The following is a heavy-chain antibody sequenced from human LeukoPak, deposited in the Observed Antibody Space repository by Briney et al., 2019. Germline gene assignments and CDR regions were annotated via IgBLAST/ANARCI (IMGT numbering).Heavy chain of an antibody. CDR3: ARGQVYIAAAGDYYGMDV. D-gene: IGHD6-13*01. CDR2: IYTSGST. Sequence: PSETLSLTCTVSGGSISSYYWSWIRQPAGKGLEWIGRIYTSGSTNYNPSLKSRVTMSVDTSKNQFSLKLSSVTAADTAVYYCARGQVYIAAAGDYYGMDVWGQGTTVTVSS. CDR1: GGSISSYY. V-gene: IGHV4-4*07. J-gene: IGHJ6*02.